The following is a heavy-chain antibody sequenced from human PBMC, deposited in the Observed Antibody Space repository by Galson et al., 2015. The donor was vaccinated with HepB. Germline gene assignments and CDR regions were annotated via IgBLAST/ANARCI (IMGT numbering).Heavy chain of an antibody. V-gene: IGHV3-30*18. Sequence: SLRLSCAGSGFTVISNYMSWVRQAPGKGLEWVAVISYDGSNKYYADSVKGRFTISRDNSKNTLYLQMNSLRAEDTAVYYCAKDMAGNYAPDYWGQGTLVTVSS. CDR1: GFTVISNY. J-gene: IGHJ4*02. CDR3: AKDMAGNYAPDY. D-gene: IGHD4-11*01. CDR2: ISYDGSNK.